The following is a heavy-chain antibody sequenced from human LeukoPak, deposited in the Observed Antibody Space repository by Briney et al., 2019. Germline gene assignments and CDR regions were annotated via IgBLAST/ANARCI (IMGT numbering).Heavy chain of an antibody. D-gene: IGHD3-16*01. J-gene: IGHJ6*02. Sequence: GRSLRLSCAASGFTFDDYAMHWVRQAPGKGLEWASGISWNSGSIGYADSVKGRFTISRDNAKNSLYLQMNSLRAEDTALYYCAKDVGNYAYYYYYGMDVWGQGTTVTVSS. V-gene: IGHV3-9*01. CDR2: ISWNSGSI. CDR3: AKDVGNYAYYYYYGMDV. CDR1: GFTFDDYA.